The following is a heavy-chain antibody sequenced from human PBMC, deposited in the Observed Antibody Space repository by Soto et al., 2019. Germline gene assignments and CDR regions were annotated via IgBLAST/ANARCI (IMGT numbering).Heavy chain of an antibody. J-gene: IGHJ4*02. D-gene: IGHD1-26*01. CDR2: IIPIFGTE. CDR1: GGTFSSYS. Sequence: QVQLVQCGAEVKKPGSSVKVSCKASGGTFSSYSINWVLQAPGQGLEGMGEIIPIFGTENYAQKVQGRVTMTADESTSTAYMELSSLSSEDTAVYYCARDGGRHSGGIDYWGQGTLVTVSS. CDR3: ARDGGRHSGGIDY. V-gene: IGHV1-69*01.